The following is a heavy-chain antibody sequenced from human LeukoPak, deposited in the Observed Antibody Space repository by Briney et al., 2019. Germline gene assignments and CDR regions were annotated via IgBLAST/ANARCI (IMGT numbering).Heavy chain of an antibody. CDR1: GFTFSSYA. CDR2: ISGSGGST. Sequence: GGSLRLSCAASGFTFSSYAMSWVRQAPGKGLEWVSAISGSGGSTYYADSVKGRFTISRDNSRNTLYLQMNSLRAEDTAIYYCAVVYGDYNPGAFDIWGQGTMVTVSS. V-gene: IGHV3-23*01. D-gene: IGHD4-17*01. CDR3: AVVYGDYNPGAFDI. J-gene: IGHJ3*02.